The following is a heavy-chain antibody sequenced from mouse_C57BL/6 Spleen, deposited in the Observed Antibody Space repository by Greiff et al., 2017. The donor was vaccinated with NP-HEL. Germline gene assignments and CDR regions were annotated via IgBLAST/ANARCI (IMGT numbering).Heavy chain of an antibody. D-gene: IGHD3-2*02. Sequence: EVQLQQSGAELVRPGASVKLSCTASGFNIKDDYMHWVKQRPEQGLEWIGWIDPENGDTEYASKFQGKATITADTSSNTAYLQLSSLTSEGTAVYYCTTPLDSSGYRFAYWGQGTLVTVSA. CDR2: IDPENGDT. CDR3: TTPLDSSGYRFAY. CDR1: GFNIKDDY. J-gene: IGHJ3*01. V-gene: IGHV14-4*01.